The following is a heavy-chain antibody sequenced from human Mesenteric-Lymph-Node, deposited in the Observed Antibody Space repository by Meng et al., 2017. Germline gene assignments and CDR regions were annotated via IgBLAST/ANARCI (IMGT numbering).Heavy chain of an antibody. CDR2: IYYSGST. CDR3: ARGQRSYSGSYPEWFDP. J-gene: IGHJ5*02. CDR1: GGSISSGDYY. V-gene: IGHV4-30-4*01. Sequence: QVALQESGPGLVKPSQTLSLTCTVSGGSISSGDYYWSWIRQPPGKGLEWIGCIYYSGSTYYNPSLKGRVTISVDTSKNQFSLNLSSVTAADTAVYYCARGQRSYSGSYPEWFDPWGQGTLVTVSS. D-gene: IGHD1-26*01.